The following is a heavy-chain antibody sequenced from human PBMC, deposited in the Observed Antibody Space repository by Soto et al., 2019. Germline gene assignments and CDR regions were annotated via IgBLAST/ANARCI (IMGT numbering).Heavy chain of an antibody. V-gene: IGHV3-23*01. CDR2: ISGSGGST. D-gene: IGHD2-15*01. CDR3: ANPHCSGGSCYLVGYYGMDV. J-gene: IGHJ6*02. CDR1: GLRFSSYA. Sequence: GGSLRLSCAASGLRFSSYAMRWVRQAPGNGLEWVSAISGSGGSTYYADSVKGRFTISRDNSKNTLYLQMNSLRAEDTAVYYCANPHCSGGSCYLVGYYGMDVWGQGTTVTVSS.